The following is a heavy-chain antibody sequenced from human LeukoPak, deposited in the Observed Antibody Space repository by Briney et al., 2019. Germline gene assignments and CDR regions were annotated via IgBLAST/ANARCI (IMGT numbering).Heavy chain of an antibody. Sequence: SETPSLTCAVSGASVSSDNWWTWVRQSPAKGLEWIGEVYQTGNTNYNPSLKSRVAISLDKSKNQFSLNLTSATAADTAIYYCAKEGKHCSFLSCPIEYWGRGVLVTVSS. CDR3: AKEGKHCSFLSCPIEY. V-gene: IGHV4-4*02. J-gene: IGHJ4*02. CDR1: GASVSSDNW. D-gene: IGHD2-2*01. CDR2: VYQTGNT.